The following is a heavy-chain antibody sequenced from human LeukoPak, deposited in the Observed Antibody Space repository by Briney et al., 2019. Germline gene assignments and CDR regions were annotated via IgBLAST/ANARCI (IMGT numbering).Heavy chain of an antibody. CDR3: AKGTKLAVAANNYFDY. J-gene: IGHJ4*02. V-gene: IGHV3-21*04. D-gene: IGHD2-15*01. Sequence: PGGSLRLSCAASGFTFSSYSMNWVRQAPGKGLEWVSSISSSSSYIYYADSVKGRFTISRDNAKNSLYLQMNSLRAEDTAVYYCAKGTKLAVAANNYFDYWGQGTLLTVSS. CDR2: ISSSSSYI. CDR1: GFTFSSYS.